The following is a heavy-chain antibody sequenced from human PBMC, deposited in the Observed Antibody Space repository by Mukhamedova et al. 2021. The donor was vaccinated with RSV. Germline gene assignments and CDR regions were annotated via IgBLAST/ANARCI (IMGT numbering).Heavy chain of an antibody. D-gene: IGHD3-10*01. Sequence: YMHWVRQAPGQGLEWMGVINPSGGSRSSAQKFQGRLTLTRDTSTNTVYMELSSLRSEDTAVYYCGSGSSMSGFDYWGPGTLGTVS. CDR3: GSGSSMSGFDY. CDR1: Y. J-gene: IGHJ4*02. CDR2: INPSGGSR. V-gene: IGHV1-46*01.